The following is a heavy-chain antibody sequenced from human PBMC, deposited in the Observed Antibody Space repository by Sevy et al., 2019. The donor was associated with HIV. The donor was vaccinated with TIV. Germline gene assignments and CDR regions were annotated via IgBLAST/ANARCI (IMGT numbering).Heavy chain of an antibody. CDR1: GLTVSSNY. D-gene: IGHD6-13*01. Sequence: GGSLRLSCAVSGLTVSSNYMSWVRQAPGKGLEWVSLIYGGGATYYADSVNGRFTISGDDSKNTLYLQMDSLRAEDTAVYYCARGGLDSNWYSSFDYWGRGTLVTVSS. V-gene: IGHV3-53*01. CDR3: ARGGLDSNWYSSFDY. J-gene: IGHJ4*02. CDR2: IYGGGAT.